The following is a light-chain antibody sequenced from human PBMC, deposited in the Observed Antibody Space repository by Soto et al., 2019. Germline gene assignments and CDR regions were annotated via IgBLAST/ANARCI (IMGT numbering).Light chain of an antibody. CDR3: QQYNDWPPWT. V-gene: IGKV3-15*01. Sequence: EIVMTQSPATLSVSPGERATLSCRASQSISTNLAWYQQKPGQAPRLLIYGTSTRATCISARFSGSGSGTEFTLTISSLQSEDFAVYYCQQYNDWPPWTFGQGTKVKIK. CDR2: GTS. J-gene: IGKJ1*01. CDR1: QSISTN.